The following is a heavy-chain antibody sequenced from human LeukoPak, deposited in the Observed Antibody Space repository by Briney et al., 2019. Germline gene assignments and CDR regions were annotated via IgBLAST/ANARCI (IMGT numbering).Heavy chain of an antibody. CDR1: GGTFSSYT. V-gene: IGHV1-69*04. CDR2: IIPILGIA. J-gene: IGHJ4*02. CDR3: ARESTIFGVATFDY. D-gene: IGHD3-3*01. Sequence: AASVKVSCKASGGTFSSYTISWVRQAPGQGLEWMGRIIPILGIANYAQKFQGRVTITADKSTSTAYMELSSLRSEDTAVYYCARESTIFGVATFDYGGKGTLVTVSS.